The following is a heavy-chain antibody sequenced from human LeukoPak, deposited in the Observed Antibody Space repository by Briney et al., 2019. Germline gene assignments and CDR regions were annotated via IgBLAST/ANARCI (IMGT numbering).Heavy chain of an antibody. V-gene: IGHV1-69*06. CDR3: ASGPYYYYGMDV. CDR2: IIPIFGTA. J-gene: IGHJ6*04. Sequence: MGVIIPIFGTANYPQKFQGRVTITADKSTSTAYMELSSLRSEDTAVYYCASGPYYYYGMDVWGKGTTVTVSS.